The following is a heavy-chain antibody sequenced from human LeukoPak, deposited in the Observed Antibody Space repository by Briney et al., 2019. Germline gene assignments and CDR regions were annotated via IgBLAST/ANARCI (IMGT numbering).Heavy chain of an antibody. D-gene: IGHD3-10*01. CDR3: AREPYGSGSFRTDYYYMDV. J-gene: IGHJ6*03. V-gene: IGHV1-2*02. CDR1: GYTFITYD. CDR2: IYPNSGGT. Sequence: ASVKVSCKASGYTFITYDINWVRQAPGQGLEWMGWIYPNSGGTNYAQKLQGRVTMTRDTSISTAYMELSRLTSDDTAVYYCAREPYGSGSFRTDYYYMDVWGKGTTVTISS.